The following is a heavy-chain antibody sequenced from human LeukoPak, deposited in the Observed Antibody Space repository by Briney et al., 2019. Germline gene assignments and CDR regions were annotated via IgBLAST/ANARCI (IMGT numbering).Heavy chain of an antibody. Sequence: GGSLRLSCAASGFTVNSNYMNWVRQAPGKGLEWVSVIYNSGSTYYADSVEGRFTISRDNSKNTLYLQMNSLRAEDTAIYYCARDRSSGSYPFFDYWGQGTLVTVSS. CDR1: GFTVNSNY. V-gene: IGHV3-53*01. CDR3: ARDRSSGSYPFFDY. CDR2: IYNSGST. D-gene: IGHD1-26*01. J-gene: IGHJ4*02.